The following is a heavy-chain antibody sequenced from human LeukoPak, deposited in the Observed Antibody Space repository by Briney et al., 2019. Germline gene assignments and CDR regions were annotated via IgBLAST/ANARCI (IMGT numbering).Heavy chain of an antibody. Sequence: SETLSLTCTVSGYSISSGYYWGWIRQPPGKGLEWIGSIYHSGSTYYNPSLKSRVTISVDTSKNQFSLKLSSVTAADTAVYYCARVLRYFDWPPRDWGQGTLVTVSS. J-gene: IGHJ4*02. D-gene: IGHD3-9*01. CDR2: IYHSGST. V-gene: IGHV4-38-2*02. CDR1: GYSISSGYY. CDR3: ARVLRYFDWPPRD.